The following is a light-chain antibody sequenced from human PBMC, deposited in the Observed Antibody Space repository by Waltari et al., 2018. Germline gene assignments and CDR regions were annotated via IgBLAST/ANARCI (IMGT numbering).Light chain of an antibody. CDR3: QTYDNSLSGSRV. J-gene: IGLJ3*02. CDR1: TSNIGADYS. Sequence: QSILTQPPSVSGAPGQTVTISCTGNTSNIGADYSVHWYQFLPGRAPKLVIYDDNNRPSGVPDRVSGSKSGASASLAITGLQPEDEADYYCQTYDNSLSGSRVFGGGTKLTVL. CDR2: DDN. V-gene: IGLV1-40*01.